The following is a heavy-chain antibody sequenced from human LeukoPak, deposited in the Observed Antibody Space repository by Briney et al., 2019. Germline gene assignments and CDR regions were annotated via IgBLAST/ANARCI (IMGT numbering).Heavy chain of an antibody. CDR3: TKAARYCSGGSCWDY. J-gene: IGHJ4*02. CDR1: GDXISSYY. Sequence: SETLSLTCTVPGDXISSYYWNWIRQPPGKGLEWIGYIYYSGNTNYNPSLKSRVTISLDTSKNQFSLKLTSVTAADTAIYYCTKAARYCSGGSCWDYWGQGTLVTVSS. CDR2: IYYSGNT. D-gene: IGHD2-15*01. V-gene: IGHV4-59*01.